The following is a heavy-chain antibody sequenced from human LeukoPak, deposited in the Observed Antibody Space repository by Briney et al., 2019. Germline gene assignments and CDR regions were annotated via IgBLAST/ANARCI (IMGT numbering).Heavy chain of an antibody. CDR3: AREARGSIVVVPAAQGFDY. CDR1: GYTFTSYY. V-gene: IGHV1-46*01. Sequence: ASVKVSCKASGYTFTSYYMHWVRQAPGQGLKWMGIINPSGGSTSYAQKFQGRVTMTRDMSTSTVYMELSSLRSEDTAVYYCAREARGSIVVVPAAQGFDYWGQGTLVTVSS. CDR2: INPSGGST. J-gene: IGHJ4*02. D-gene: IGHD2-2*01.